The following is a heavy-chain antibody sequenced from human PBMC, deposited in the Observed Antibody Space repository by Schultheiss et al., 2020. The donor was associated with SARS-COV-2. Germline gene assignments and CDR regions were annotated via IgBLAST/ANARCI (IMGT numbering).Heavy chain of an antibody. Sequence: GGSLRLSCAASGFTFSSYDMHWVRQATGKGLEWVSAIGTAGDTYYPGSVKGRFTISRENAKNSLYLQMNSLRAEDTAVYYCARAWRGGPFDYWGQGTLVTVSS. CDR2: IGTAGDT. J-gene: IGHJ4*02. D-gene: IGHD3-3*01. V-gene: IGHV3-13*01. CDR3: ARAWRGGPFDY. CDR1: GFTFSSYD.